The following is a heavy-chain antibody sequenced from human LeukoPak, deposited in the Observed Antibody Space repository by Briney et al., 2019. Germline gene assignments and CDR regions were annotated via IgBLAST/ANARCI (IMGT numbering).Heavy chain of an antibody. V-gene: IGHV1-8*01. Sequence: ASVKVSCKASGYTFTSYDINWVRQATGQGLEWMGWMNPNSGNTGYAQKFQGRVTMTRNTSISTAYMELSSLRSEDTAVYYCARGPSRGYSGYETYPDYWGQGTLVTVSS. CDR2: MNPNSGNT. D-gene: IGHD5-12*01. J-gene: IGHJ4*02. CDR3: ARGPSRGYSGYETYPDY. CDR1: GYTFTSYD.